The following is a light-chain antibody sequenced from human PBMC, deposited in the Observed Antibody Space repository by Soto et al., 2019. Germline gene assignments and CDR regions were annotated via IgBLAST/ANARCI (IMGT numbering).Light chain of an antibody. J-gene: IGKJ4*01. CDR2: AAS. Sequence: DIQMTQSPSSLSASVGERVTITCRASQSLSSYLNWYQQKPGKAPNLLIYAASSLQSGVSSRFSGSGSGTDFTLTIDSLQPEDFAVYFCQQYDDWLRLTFGGGTKVEIK. CDR3: QQYDDWLRLT. CDR1: QSLSSY. V-gene: IGKV1-39*01.